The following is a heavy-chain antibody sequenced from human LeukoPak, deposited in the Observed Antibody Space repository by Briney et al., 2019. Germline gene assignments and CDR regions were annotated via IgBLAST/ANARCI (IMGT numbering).Heavy chain of an antibody. CDR1: GFTFSSYS. J-gene: IGHJ4*02. Sequence: GGSLRLSCAASGFTFSSYSMNWVRQAPGKGLEWVSSISSSSSYIYYADSVKGRFTISRDNAKNSLYLQMNSLRAEDTAVYYCARGLYGSGTYVMDYWGQGTLVTVSS. CDR3: ARGLYGSGTYVMDY. D-gene: IGHD3-10*01. V-gene: IGHV3-21*01. CDR2: ISSSSSYI.